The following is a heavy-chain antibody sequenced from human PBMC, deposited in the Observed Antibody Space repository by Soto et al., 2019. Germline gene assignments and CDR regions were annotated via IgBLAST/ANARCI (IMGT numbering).Heavy chain of an antibody. CDR3: ARDLDGLHDDNSGPYPRPG. CDR2: IHSSGSI. V-gene: IGHV4-30-4*01. D-gene: IGHD3-22*01. J-gene: IGHJ1*01. Sequence: PSETLSLTYTVSGGSISSDDYYWSWIRQAPGRGLEWIGYIHSSGSIYYNPSLKSRATMSIDTARNQFSLKVSSVTVADTAVYYCARDLDGLHDDNSGPYPRPGWGHGTLVT. CDR1: GGSISSDDYY.